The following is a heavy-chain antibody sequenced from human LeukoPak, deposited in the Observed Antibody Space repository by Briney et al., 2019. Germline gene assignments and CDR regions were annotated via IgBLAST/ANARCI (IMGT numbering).Heavy chain of an antibody. CDR1: GNYW. J-gene: IGHJ6*02. Sequence: GGSLRLSCAASGNYWMHWVRQVPGKGLVWVSHINSDGSWTSYADSVKGRFTISKDNAKNSLYLQMSNLRAEDTAVYFCARGGGLDVWGQGATVTVSS. V-gene: IGHV3-74*01. CDR2: INSDGSWT. D-gene: IGHD3-16*01. CDR3: ARGGGLDV.